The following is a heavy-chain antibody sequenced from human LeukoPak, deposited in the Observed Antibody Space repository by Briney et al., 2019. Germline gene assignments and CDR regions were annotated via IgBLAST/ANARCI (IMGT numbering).Heavy chain of an antibody. CDR2: ISGSGVTT. CDR1: GFTFSSYA. D-gene: IGHD3-3*01. Sequence: PGGSLRVSCTASGFTFSSYAMSWVRQAPGKGLEWVSAISGSGVTTYYADSVMGRFTISRDSSKNTLYVQMNRLRAEDTAVYYCAKANRDYDFWSGYPCFEYWGQGTLVTVSS. J-gene: IGHJ4*02. CDR3: AKANRDYDFWSGYPCFEY. V-gene: IGHV3-23*01.